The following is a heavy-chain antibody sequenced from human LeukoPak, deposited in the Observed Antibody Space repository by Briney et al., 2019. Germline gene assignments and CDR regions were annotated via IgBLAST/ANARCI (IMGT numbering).Heavy chain of an antibody. J-gene: IGHJ4*02. Sequence: SETLSLTRTVSGGSISSSSYYWGWIRQPPGKGLEWIGSIYYSGSTYYNPSLKSRVTISVDTPKNQFSLKLSSVTAADTAVYYCARLYYDSSGHYYFDYWGQGTLVTVSS. CDR2: IYYSGST. V-gene: IGHV4-39*01. CDR3: ARLYYDSSGHYYFDY. CDR1: GGSISSSSYY. D-gene: IGHD3-22*01.